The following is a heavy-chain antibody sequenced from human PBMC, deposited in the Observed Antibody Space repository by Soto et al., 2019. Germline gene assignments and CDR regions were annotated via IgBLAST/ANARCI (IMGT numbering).Heavy chain of an antibody. CDR1: GFSFSTYN. J-gene: IGHJ5*01. D-gene: IGHD2-15*01. V-gene: IGHV3-48*02. CDR2: ISTTSFTI. Sequence: GGSLRLSCAASGFSFSTYNMDWVRQSPGKGPEWIAYISTTSFTIYYADSVKGRFTISRDNDRNSLYLEMNSLRDEDTAVYYCARDRCYDGTCYSASDSWGQGTLVTVSS. CDR3: ARDRCYDGTCYSASDS.